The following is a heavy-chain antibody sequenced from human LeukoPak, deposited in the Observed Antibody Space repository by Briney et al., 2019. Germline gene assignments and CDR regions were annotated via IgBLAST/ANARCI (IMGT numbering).Heavy chain of an antibody. CDR3: ARVSGIGPLQLIGEQDY. J-gene: IGHJ4*02. CDR1: GFTFSSYS. Sequence: GGSLRLSCAASGFTFSSYSMNWVRQAPGKGLEWVSSISSSSSYIYYADSVKGRFTISRDNAKNSLYLQMNSLRAEDTAVYYCARVSGIGPLQLIGEQDYWGQGTLVIVSS. CDR2: ISSSSSYI. D-gene: IGHD1/OR15-1a*01. V-gene: IGHV3-21*01.